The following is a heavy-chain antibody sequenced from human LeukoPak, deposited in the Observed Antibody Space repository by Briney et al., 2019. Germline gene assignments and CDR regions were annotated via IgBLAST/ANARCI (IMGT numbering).Heavy chain of an antibody. V-gene: IGHV3-NL1*01. CDR1: GVTFNNYA. D-gene: IGHD2-15*01. Sequence: GGSLRLSCAGTGVTFNNYAMHWVRQAPGEGLEWVSVIYSGGCTYYADSVKGRFTISRDNAKSSLYLQMNSLRVEDTAVYYCTKASAARCIGVFCYPFDHWGQGTLVTVSS. CDR2: IYSGGCT. J-gene: IGHJ4*02. CDR3: TKASAARCIGVFCYPFDH.